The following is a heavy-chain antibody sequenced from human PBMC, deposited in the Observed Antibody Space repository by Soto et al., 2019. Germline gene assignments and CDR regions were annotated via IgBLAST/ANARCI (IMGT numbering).Heavy chain of an antibody. CDR3: ATAENYSIDF. V-gene: IGHV4-4*02. CDR1: GGSISSSTW. J-gene: IGHJ4*02. Sequence: QVQLQEPGPGLVEPSGTLSLTCAVSGGSISSSTWWSWVRQPPGKGLEWIGEIYHSGDINYNPTLKSRLTMSVDKSMNQCPLKVTAVTAADTSVYFWATAENYSIDFWGQGSLVTVSS. CDR2: IYHSGDI. D-gene: IGHD4-4*01.